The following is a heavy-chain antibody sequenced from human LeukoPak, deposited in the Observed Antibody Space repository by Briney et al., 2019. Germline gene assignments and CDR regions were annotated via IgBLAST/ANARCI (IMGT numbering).Heavy chain of an antibody. D-gene: IGHD1/OR15-1a*01. Sequence: ASVKVSCKASGYTFTSYYMHWVRQAPGQGLEWMGIINPSGGSTSYAQKFQGRVTMTRDTSTSTVYMELSSLRSGDTAVYYCARDLNNRRGFDPWGQGTLVTVSS. J-gene: IGHJ5*02. CDR1: GYTFTSYY. V-gene: IGHV1-46*01. CDR3: ARDLNNRRGFDP. CDR2: INPSGGST.